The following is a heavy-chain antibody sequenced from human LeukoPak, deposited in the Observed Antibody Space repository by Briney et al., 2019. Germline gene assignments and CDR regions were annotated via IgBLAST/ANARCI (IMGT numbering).Heavy chain of an antibody. D-gene: IGHD6-19*01. CDR3: ARGVDQWPGKPFDY. V-gene: IGHV1-2*02. Sequence: ASVKVSCKASGYTFTGYYMHWVRQAPGQGLEWMGWINPNSGDTNYAQKFQGRVTMTRDTSISTAYMELSRLRSDDTAVYYCARGVDQWPGKPFDYWGQGTLVTVSS. CDR1: GYTFTGYY. CDR2: INPNSGDT. J-gene: IGHJ4*02.